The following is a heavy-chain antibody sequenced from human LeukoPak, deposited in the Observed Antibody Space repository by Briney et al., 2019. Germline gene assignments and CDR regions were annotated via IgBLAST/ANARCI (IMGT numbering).Heavy chain of an antibody. CDR1: GGSISSYY. V-gene: IGHV4-59*01. CDR3: ARDLRRWEILGFDP. CDR2: IYYSGST. J-gene: IGHJ5*02. Sequence: SETLSLTCTVSGGSISSYYWSWIRQPPGKGLEWIGYIYYSGSTNYNPSLKSRVTISLDTSKNQFSLKLRSVTTADTAVYYCARDLRRWEILGFDPWGQGTLVTVSS. D-gene: IGHD1-26*01.